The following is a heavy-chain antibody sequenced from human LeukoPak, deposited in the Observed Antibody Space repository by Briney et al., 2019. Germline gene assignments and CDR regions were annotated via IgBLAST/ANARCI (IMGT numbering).Heavy chain of an antibody. V-gene: IGHV1-18*01. CDR3: ARVADIGWPLAYFGGATMYYFDY. CDR2: ISAYNGNT. Sequence: ASVKVSCKASGYTFTSYGISWVRQAPGQGLEWMGWISAYNGNTNYAQKLQGRVTMTTDTSTSTAYMELRSLRSDDTAVYYCARVADIGWPLAYFGGATMYYFDYWGQGTLVTVSS. J-gene: IGHJ4*02. CDR1: GYTFTSYG. D-gene: IGHD1-26*01.